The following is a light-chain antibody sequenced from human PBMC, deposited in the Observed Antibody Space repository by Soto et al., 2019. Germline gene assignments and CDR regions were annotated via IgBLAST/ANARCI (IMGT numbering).Light chain of an antibody. V-gene: IGKV1-33*01. Sequence: DIQMTQSPSSLSASVGDRVTITCPASQDISNYLNWYQQKPGKAPKLLIYDASNLETGVPSRFSGSGSGTDFTFNISSLQPEDIETYYCQQYDNLLITFGQGTRLEIK. CDR3: QQYDNLLIT. CDR2: DAS. CDR1: QDISNY. J-gene: IGKJ5*01.